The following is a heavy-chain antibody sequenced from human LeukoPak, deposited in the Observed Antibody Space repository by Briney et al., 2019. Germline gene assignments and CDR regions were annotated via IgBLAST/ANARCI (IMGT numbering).Heavy chain of an antibody. CDR2: ISFSGTTT. J-gene: IGHJ4*02. D-gene: IGHD2-2*01. CDR1: GFTFSSFV. CDR3: AKRYFCSSVTCYGFDS. V-gene: IGHV3-23*01. Sequence: PGGSLRLSCAASGFTFSSFVMNWVRQAPGKGLEWVSGISFSGTTTKYADSVKGRFTISRDNSKKTLYLQMNSLRAEDTAVYYCAKRYFCSSVTCYGFDSWGQGTLVTVSS.